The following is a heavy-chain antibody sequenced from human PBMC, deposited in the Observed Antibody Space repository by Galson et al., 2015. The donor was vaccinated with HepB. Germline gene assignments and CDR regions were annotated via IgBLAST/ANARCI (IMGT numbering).Heavy chain of an antibody. CDR1: GGSISSDY. V-gene: IGHV4-59*08. Sequence: ETLSLTCTVSGGSISSDYWSWIRPPPGKGLEWIGYMFYSVKTDYNPSLKSRVTISADTSKNQFSLKLRSVTAADTAVYYCARGNNPNYWGQGTLVTVSS. CDR2: MFYSVKT. D-gene: IGHD1/OR15-1a*01. CDR3: ARGNNPNY. J-gene: IGHJ4*02.